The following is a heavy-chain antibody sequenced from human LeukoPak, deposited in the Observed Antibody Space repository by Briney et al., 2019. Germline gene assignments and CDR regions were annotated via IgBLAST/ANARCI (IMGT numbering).Heavy chain of an antibody. V-gene: IGHV3-15*01. CDR2: IKSKTDGGTT. J-gene: IGHJ3*02. D-gene: IGHD1-26*01. CDR1: GFTFSNAW. CDR3: TTDWRYSGSSGAFDI. Sequence: GGSLRLSCAASGFTFSNAWMSWVRQAPGKGLEWVGRIKSKTDGGTTDYAAPVKGRFTISRDDSKNTLYLQMNSLKTEDTAVYYCTTDWRYSGSSGAFDIWGQGTMVTVSS.